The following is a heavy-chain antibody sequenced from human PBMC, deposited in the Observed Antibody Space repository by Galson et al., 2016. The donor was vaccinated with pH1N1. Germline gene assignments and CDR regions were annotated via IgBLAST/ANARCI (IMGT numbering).Heavy chain of an antibody. J-gene: IGHJ3*01. Sequence: SLRLSCATSGFRFDDYAMHWVRQAPGKGLEWVSGISWNGGIAGYADSMKGRLIISRDNAKNALYLQMNSLRVEDTALYYCARYFSGGRRSVGDAFDAWGQGTMVAVSS. CDR2: ISWNGGIA. D-gene: IGHD2-15*01. CDR3: ARYFSGGRRSVGDAFDA. V-gene: IGHV3-9*01. CDR1: GFRFDDYA.